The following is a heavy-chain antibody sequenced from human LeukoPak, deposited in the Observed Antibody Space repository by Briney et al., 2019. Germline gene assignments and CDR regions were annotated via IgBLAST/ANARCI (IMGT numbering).Heavy chain of an antibody. CDR3: AKGRTTVTTAWGY. V-gene: IGHV3-23*01. J-gene: IGHJ4*02. CDR1: GRILSSYA. D-gene: IGHD4-17*01. Sequence: GGSLRLSCAASGRILSSYAMSWVRQAPGKGLEWVSTINRSGDSTYYADSVKGRFTISRDNSKNTLYLQMNSLRADDTALYYCAKGRTTVTTAWGYWGQGTLVTVSS. CDR2: INRSGDST.